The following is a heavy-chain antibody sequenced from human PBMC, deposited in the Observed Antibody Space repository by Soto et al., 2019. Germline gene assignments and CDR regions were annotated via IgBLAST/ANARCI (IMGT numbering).Heavy chain of an antibody. CDR2: ISAYNGNT. CDR1: GYTFTSYG. V-gene: IGHV1-18*01. Sequence: ASVKVSCKASGYTFTSYGISWVRQAPGQGLEWMGWISAYNGNTNYAQKLQGRVTMTTDTSTSTAYMELRSLRSDDTAVYYCARAPEGGIAVAGTDFYYYGMDVWGQGTTVTVSS. J-gene: IGHJ6*02. CDR3: ARAPEGGIAVAGTDFYYYGMDV. D-gene: IGHD6-19*01.